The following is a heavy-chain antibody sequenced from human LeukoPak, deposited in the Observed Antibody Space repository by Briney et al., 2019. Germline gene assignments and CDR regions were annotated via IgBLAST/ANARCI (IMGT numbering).Heavy chain of an antibody. Sequence: PGRSLRLSCAASEFTFSSYAMHWVRQAPGKGLEWVALISYDASNKYYADSVKGRFTISRDNSKNTLYLQMNSLRAEDTAVYYCAKDGGDGYNYFDYWGQGTLVTVSS. CDR2: ISYDASNK. J-gene: IGHJ4*02. CDR3: AKDGGDGYNYFDY. V-gene: IGHV3-30*04. CDR1: EFTFSSYA. D-gene: IGHD5-24*01.